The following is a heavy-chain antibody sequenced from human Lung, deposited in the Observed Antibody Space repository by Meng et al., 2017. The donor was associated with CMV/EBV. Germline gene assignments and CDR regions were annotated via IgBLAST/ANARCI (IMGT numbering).Heavy chain of an antibody. CDR1: GFSFNTYT. D-gene: IGHD3-22*01. J-gene: IGHJ4*02. Sequence: GEXXKISCAASGFSFNTYTLNWVRQAPGKGLEWVSSINSNSNNILYADSVKGRFTISRDNAKSSLSLQMNSLRAEDTAVYYCARDRRYDTSGYPDYWGQGXLVSLL. CDR3: ARDRRYDTSGYPDY. V-gene: IGHV3-21*01. CDR2: INSNSNNI.